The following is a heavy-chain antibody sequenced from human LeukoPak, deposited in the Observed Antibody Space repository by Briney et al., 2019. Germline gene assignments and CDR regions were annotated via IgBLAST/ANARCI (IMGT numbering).Heavy chain of an antibody. Sequence: GGSLRLSCAASGFTVSSNYMSWVRQAPGKGLEWVSVIYSGGSTYYADSVKGRFTISRDNSKNTLYLQMNSLTAEDTAVYYCARVREKPAAIPDGFDIWGQGTMVTVSS. J-gene: IGHJ3*02. CDR3: ARVREKPAAIPDGFDI. CDR2: IYSGGST. V-gene: IGHV3-53*01. CDR1: GFTVSSNY. D-gene: IGHD2-2*01.